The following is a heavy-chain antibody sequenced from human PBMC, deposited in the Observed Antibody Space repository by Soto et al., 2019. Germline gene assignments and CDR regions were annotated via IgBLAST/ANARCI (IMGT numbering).Heavy chain of an antibody. V-gene: IGHV3-23*01. CDR2: ISGSGAGS. D-gene: IGHD2-21*02. J-gene: IGHJ4*02. CDR1: GFTFSSYA. Sequence: GGSLRLSCAASGFTFSSYAMSWVRQAPGKGLEWVSIISGSGAGSHYADSVKGRITISRDNSKNTLYLQMNSLRAEDTAVYYCAKGVSAICDGDRQSRILDYWGQGTLVTISS. CDR3: AKGVSAICDGDRQSRILDY.